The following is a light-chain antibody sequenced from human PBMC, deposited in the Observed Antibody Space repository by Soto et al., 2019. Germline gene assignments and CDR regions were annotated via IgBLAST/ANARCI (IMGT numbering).Light chain of an antibody. V-gene: IGKV1-39*01. J-gene: IGKJ1*01. CDR2: AAS. CDR1: QSLNNY. CDR3: QQSYNTPRT. Sequence: DIQMTQSPSSLSASVGDRVTTTCRASQSLNNYLNWYQQKPGKAPKPLIYAASSLQSGVPSRFSGSGSGTEYTLTISSLQPEDFATYYCQQSYNTPRTFGQGTKVEIK.